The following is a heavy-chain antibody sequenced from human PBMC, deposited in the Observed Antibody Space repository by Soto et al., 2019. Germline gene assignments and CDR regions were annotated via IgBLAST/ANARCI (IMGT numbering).Heavy chain of an antibody. CDR2: IKDKTDGGTI. J-gene: IGHJ4*02. V-gene: IGHV3-15*01. D-gene: IGHD5-12*01. Sequence: EVQLVESGGGLVKPGGSLRLSCAASGLNLIKAWMSWVRQAPGEGLEWVGRIKDKTDGGTIDYAAPVKGRFTISRDDSKNALYLQMNSLKTEDTAVYYCTTLATYWGQGTLVIVSS. CDR3: TTLATY. CDR1: GLNLIKAW.